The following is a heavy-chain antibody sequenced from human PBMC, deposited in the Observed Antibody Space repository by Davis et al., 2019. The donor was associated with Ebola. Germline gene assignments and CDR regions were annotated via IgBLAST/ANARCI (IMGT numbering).Heavy chain of an antibody. D-gene: IGHD3-10*01. J-gene: IGHJ6*02. CDR3: ARAAGEAFYYYYGMDV. Sequence: SETLSLTCTAPGGSFSSSTYYWSWIRQPPGKGLEWIGYIYYSGSTNYNPSLKSRVTISVDTSKNQFSLKLSSVTAADTAVYYCARAAGEAFYYYYGMDVWGQGTTVTVSS. CDR1: GGSFSSSTYY. V-gene: IGHV4-61*01. CDR2: IYYSGST.